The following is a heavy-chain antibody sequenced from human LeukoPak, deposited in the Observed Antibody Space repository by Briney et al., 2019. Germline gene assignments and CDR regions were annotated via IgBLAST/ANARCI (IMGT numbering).Heavy chain of an antibody. V-gene: IGHV1-69*13. CDR1: GGTFSSYA. Sequence: SVKVSCKASGGTFSSYAISWLRQAPGQGLEWMGGIIPIFGTANYAQKFQGRVTITADESTSTAYMELSSLRSEGTAVYYCARVLWFGESPRAAIDYWGQGTLVTVSS. D-gene: IGHD3-10*01. J-gene: IGHJ4*02. CDR3: ARVLWFGESPRAAIDY. CDR2: IIPIFGTA.